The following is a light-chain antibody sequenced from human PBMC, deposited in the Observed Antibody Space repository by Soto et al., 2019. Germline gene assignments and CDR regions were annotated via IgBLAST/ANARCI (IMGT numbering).Light chain of an antibody. Sequence: EIVLTQSPGTLSLSPGERATLSCRASQSVSSSYLAWYQQKPGQAPRLLIYDTSSRATGIPVRFSGSGSGTGFTLTISRLEPEDFAVYYCQQYGSSSYTFGQGTELEIK. CDR1: QSVSSSY. J-gene: IGKJ2*01. CDR3: QQYGSSSYT. CDR2: DTS. V-gene: IGKV3-20*01.